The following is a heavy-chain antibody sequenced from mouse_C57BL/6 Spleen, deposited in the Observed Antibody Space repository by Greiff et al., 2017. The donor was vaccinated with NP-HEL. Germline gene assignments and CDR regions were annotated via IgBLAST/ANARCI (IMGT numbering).Heavy chain of an antibody. Sequence: VQLQQSGPGLVKPSQSLSLTCSVTGYSITSGYYWNWIRQFPGNKLEWMGYISYDGSNNYNPSLKNRISITRDTSKNQFFLKLNSVTTEDTATYYCARETLGAWFAYWGQGTLVTVSA. D-gene: IGHD3-1*01. CDR3: ARETLGAWFAY. J-gene: IGHJ3*01. V-gene: IGHV3-6*01. CDR2: ISYDGSN. CDR1: GYSITSGYY.